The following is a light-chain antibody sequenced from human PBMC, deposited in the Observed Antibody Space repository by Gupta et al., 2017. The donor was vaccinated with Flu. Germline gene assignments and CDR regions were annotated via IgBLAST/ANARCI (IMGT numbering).Light chain of an antibody. Sequence: QPALTQPASVSGSPGPSITISCTGTSSDVDAHDHVSWYQQHPDKAPKLMISEVSNRPSGVSNRFSGSKSGNTASLTISGLQTEDEGDYYCSSLTTRGTWVFGGGTRVTVL. CDR2: EVS. CDR3: SSLTTRGTWV. CDR1: SSDVDAHDH. J-gene: IGLJ3*02. V-gene: IGLV2-14*01.